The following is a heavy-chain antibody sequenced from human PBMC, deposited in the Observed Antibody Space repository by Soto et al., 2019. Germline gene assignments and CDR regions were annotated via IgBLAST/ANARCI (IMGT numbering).Heavy chain of an antibody. CDR2: IYYSGST. CDR1: GGSISSSSYY. J-gene: IGHJ6*02. CDR3: ASTYYDFWSGYYSGMDV. V-gene: IGHV4-39*01. D-gene: IGHD3-3*01. Sequence: QLQLQESGPGLVKPSETLSLTCTVSGGSISSSSYYWGWIRQPPGKGLEWIGRIYYSGSTYYNPSIKRRVTISVDTSKNQFSLKLSSVTAADTAVYYCASTYYDFWSGYYSGMDVWGQGTTVTVSS.